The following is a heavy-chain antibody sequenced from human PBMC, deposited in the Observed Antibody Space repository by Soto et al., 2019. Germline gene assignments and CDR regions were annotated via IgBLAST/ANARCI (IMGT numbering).Heavy chain of an antibody. CDR3: ARGTGILDP. Sequence: EVQLVQSGAEVKKAGESLKISCKASGYTFTNYWIAWVRQMPGKGLEWMGIIYPGDSDTRYGPSFQGQVTISADKSITTAYLQWNSLKASDTAMYYCARGTGILDPWGQGTLVTVSS. D-gene: IGHD2-21*02. V-gene: IGHV5-51*03. CDR1: GYTFTNYW. CDR2: IYPGDSDT. J-gene: IGHJ5*02.